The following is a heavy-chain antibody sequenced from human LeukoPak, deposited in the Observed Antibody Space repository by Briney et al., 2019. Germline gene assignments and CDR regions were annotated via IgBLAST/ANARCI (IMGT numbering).Heavy chain of an antibody. CDR2: IIPIFGTA. CDR3: ARDGTVTTDYFDY. V-gene: IGHV1-69*06. CDR1: GGTFSSYA. J-gene: IGHJ4*02. Sequence: SVKVSCKASGGTFSSYAISRVRQAPGQGLEWMGGIIPIFGTANYAQKFQGRVTITADKSTSTAYMELSSLRSEDTAVYYCARDGTVTTDYFDYWGQGTLVTVSS. D-gene: IGHD4-17*01.